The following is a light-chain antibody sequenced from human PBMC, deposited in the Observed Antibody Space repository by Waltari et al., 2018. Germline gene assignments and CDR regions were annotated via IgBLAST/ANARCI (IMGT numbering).Light chain of an antibody. CDR3: NARDSSGDQPVI. V-gene: IGLV3-19*01. CDR2: GKD. Sequence: SSELTQDPAVSVALGQTVRITCQGDGLRISYASWYQQRPGQAPFFVIYGKDNRPSGIPRRVSGSSSGNTASWTITGAQAEDEADYYCNARDSSGDQPVIFGGGTKLTVL. CDR1: GLRISY. J-gene: IGLJ2*01.